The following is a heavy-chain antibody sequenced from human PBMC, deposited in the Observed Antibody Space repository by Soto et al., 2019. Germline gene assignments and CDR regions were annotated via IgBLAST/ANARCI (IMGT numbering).Heavy chain of an antibody. V-gene: IGHV4-39*01. CDR3: ARSGIVVVVAWFDP. CDR1: GGSISSSSYY. J-gene: IGHJ5*02. D-gene: IGHD2-15*01. Sequence: QLQLQESGPGLVKPSETLSLTCTVSGGSISSSSYYWGWIRQPPGKGLEWIGSIYYSGSTYYNPSLKSRVTISVDTSKNQFSLKLSSVTAADTAVYYCARSGIVVVVAWFDPWGQGTLVTVSS. CDR2: IYYSGST.